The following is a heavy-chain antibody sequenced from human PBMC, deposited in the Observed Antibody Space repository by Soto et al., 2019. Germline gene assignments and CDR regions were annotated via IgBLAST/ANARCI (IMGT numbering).Heavy chain of an antibody. CDR3: ARVRKGCSGGSCPLGWFDP. CDR2: IYYSGST. Sequence: QVQLQESGPGLVKPSQTLSLTCTVSGGSISSGGYYWSWIRQHPGKGLEWIGYIYYSGSTYYNPSLKSRVTISVDTSKNPFSLKLSSVTAADTAVYYCARVRKGCSGGSCPLGWFDPWGQGTLVTVSS. CDR1: GGSISSGGYY. D-gene: IGHD2-15*01. V-gene: IGHV4-31*03. J-gene: IGHJ5*02.